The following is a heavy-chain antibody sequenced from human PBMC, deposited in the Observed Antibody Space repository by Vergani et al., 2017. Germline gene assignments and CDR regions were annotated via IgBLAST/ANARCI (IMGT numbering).Heavy chain of an antibody. Sequence: QVQLVESGGGVVQPGRSLRLSCAASGFTFSSYAIHWVRQAPGKGLEWVAVISYDGSNKYYADSVRGRFTISRDNSKNTLYLQVNSLRAEDTAVYYCAKDIMADFWSGTRGGFDYWGQGTLVTVSS. J-gene: IGHJ4*02. CDR1: GFTFSSYA. D-gene: IGHD3-3*01. CDR3: AKDIMADFWSGTRGGFDY. CDR2: ISYDGSNK. V-gene: IGHV3-30*18.